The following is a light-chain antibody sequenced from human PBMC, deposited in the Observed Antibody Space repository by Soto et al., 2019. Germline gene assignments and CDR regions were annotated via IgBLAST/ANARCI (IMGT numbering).Light chain of an antibody. J-gene: IGLJ1*01. CDR2: EVS. CDR3: SSYAGSNREV. CDR1: SIDVGGYNY. V-gene: IGLV2-8*01. Sequence: QSVLTQPPSASGSPGQSVTISCTGTSIDVGGYNYVSWYQQHPGKAPKLMIYEVSKRPSGVPDRFSGSKSGNTASLTVSGLQAEGEADYYCSSYAGSNREVFGTGTKVTVL.